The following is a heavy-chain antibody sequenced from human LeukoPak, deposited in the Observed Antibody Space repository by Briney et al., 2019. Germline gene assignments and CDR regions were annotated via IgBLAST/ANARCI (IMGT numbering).Heavy chain of an antibody. CDR2: INPSGGST. Sequence: ASVKVSCKASGYTFTSYYMHWVRQAPGQGLEWMGIINPSGGSTSCAQKFQGRVTMTRDTSTSTVYMELSSLRSEDTAVYYCAREGGGIAEDIVVVTATLDYWGQGTLVTVSS. CDR1: GYTFTSYY. CDR3: AREGGGIAEDIVVVTATLDY. D-gene: IGHD2-21*02. V-gene: IGHV1-46*01. J-gene: IGHJ4*02.